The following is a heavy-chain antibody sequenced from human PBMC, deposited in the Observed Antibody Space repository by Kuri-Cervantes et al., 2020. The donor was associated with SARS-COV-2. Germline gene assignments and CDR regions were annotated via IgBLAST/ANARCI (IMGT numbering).Heavy chain of an antibody. V-gene: IGHV1-2*02. D-gene: IGHD3-16*02. J-gene: IGHJ3*02. CDR1: GYTFTGYY. CDR3: ARDGGLIMTRDLQNDAFDI. CDR2: INPKSGGT. Sequence: ASVKVSCKASGYTFTGYYMHWVRQAPGQGLEWMGWINPKSGGTNYAQKFQGRVTITADESTSTAYMELSSLRSEDTAVYYCARDGGLIMTRDLQNDAFDIWGQGTMVTVSS.